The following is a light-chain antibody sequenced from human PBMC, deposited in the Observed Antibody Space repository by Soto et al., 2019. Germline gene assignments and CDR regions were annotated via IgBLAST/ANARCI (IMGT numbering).Light chain of an antibody. Sequence: QLVLTQSPSASASLGASVKLTCTLSSGHSNYAIAWHQQQSEKGPRYLMNLNSDGSHSKGDGIPDRFSGSSSGAERYLTISSLPSEDEADYYCQTWGSGIVVFGGGTKLTVL. CDR3: QTWGSGIVV. V-gene: IGLV4-69*01. CDR2: LNSDGSH. CDR1: SGHSNYA. J-gene: IGLJ2*01.